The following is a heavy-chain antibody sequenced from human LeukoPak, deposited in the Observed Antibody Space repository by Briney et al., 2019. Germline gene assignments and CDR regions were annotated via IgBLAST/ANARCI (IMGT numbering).Heavy chain of an antibody. Sequence: SETLSLTCTVSGGSISSYYWSWIRQPPGRGLEWIGYMYYSGRTNYNPSLKSRVTISQDMSKNQFSLKLSSVTAADTAVYYCAKLRAIYMDVWGKGTTVTISS. D-gene: IGHD1-1*01. V-gene: IGHV4-59*01. CDR1: GGSISSYY. CDR3: AKLRAIYMDV. CDR2: MYYSGRT. J-gene: IGHJ6*03.